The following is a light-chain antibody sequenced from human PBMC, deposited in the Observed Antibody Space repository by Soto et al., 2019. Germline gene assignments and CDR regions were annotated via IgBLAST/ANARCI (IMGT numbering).Light chain of an antibody. CDR3: TSYSSSSTFYV. J-gene: IGLJ1*01. V-gene: IGLV2-14*01. CDR1: SSDIGAYNY. Sequence: QSVLTQPASVSGSPGQSIAISCTGTSSDIGAYNYVSWYQQHPGKAPKLLLSEVSNRPSGVSDRFSGSKSGNTASLTISGLQAEDEADYYCTSYSSSSTFYVFGTGTKVTVL. CDR2: EVS.